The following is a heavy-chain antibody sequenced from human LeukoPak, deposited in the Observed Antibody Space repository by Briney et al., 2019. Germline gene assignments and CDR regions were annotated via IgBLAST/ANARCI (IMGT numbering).Heavy chain of an antibody. D-gene: IGHD5-18*01. J-gene: IGHJ4*02. Sequence: AASVRVSCKASGGTLRSYAISWVRQAPGQGLEWMGGIIPIFGTANYAQKFQGRVTITADESTSTAYMELSSLRSEDTAVYHCARDQGYRYGYGDFDYWGQGTLVTVSS. V-gene: IGHV1-69*13. CDR3: ARDQGYRYGYGDFDY. CDR2: IIPIFGTA. CDR1: GGTLRSYA.